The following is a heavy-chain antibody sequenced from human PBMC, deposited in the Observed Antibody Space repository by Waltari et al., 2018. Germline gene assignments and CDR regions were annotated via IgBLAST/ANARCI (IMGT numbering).Heavy chain of an antibody. D-gene: IGHD4-17*01. V-gene: IGHV4-39*01. CDR1: GGSISSSSYY. Sequence: QLQLQESGPGLVKPSETLSLTCTVSGGSISSSSYYWGWIRQPPGKGLEWIGSIYYSGRTYYNPSRKSRVTISVDTSKNQFSLKLSSVTAADTAVYYCARQLPSSGDYLFDYWGQGTLVTVSS. CDR3: ARQLPSSGDYLFDY. J-gene: IGHJ4*02. CDR2: IYYSGRT.